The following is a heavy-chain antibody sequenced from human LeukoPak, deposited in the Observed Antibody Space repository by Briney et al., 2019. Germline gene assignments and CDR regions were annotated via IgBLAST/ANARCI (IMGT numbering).Heavy chain of an antibody. CDR1: GYTFTSYY. Sequence: GASVKVSCKASGYTFTSYYMHWVRQAPGQGLEWMGIINPSGGSTSYAQKFQGRVTMTRDTSTSTAYMELRSLRSDDTAVYYCAREGIAAAGTYYYYGMDVWGKGTTVTVSS. V-gene: IGHV1-46*01. CDR2: INPSGGST. J-gene: IGHJ6*04. D-gene: IGHD6-13*01. CDR3: AREGIAAAGTYYYYGMDV.